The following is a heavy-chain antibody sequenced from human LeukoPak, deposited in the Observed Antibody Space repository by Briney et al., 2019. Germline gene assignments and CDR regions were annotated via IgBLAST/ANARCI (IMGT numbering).Heavy chain of an antibody. V-gene: IGHV3-30-3*01. CDR3: ARSQRIAAAITPE. CDR1: GFTFSSYA. CDR2: ISYDGSNR. D-gene: IGHD6-13*01. Sequence: GRSLRLSCAASGFTFSSYAMRWVRQAPGKGLEWVAVISYDGSNRYYADSVKGRFTISRDNSKNTLYLQMNSLRAEDTAVYYCARSQRIAAAITPEGGQGTLVTVSS. J-gene: IGHJ4*02.